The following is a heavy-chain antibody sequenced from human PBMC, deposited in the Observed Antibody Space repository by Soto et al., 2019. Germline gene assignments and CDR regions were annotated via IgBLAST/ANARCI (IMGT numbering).Heavy chain of an antibody. J-gene: IGHJ6*02. CDR1: GGSISSGGYY. CDR3: ARDSDYGSGYYYYCGMDV. V-gene: IGHV4-31*03. D-gene: IGHD3-10*01. Sequence: QVQLQESGPGLVKPSQTLSLTCTVSGGSISSGGYYWSWIRQHPGKGPEWIGYIYYSGSNYYNPSLKSRVTISVDTSKNHFSLKLSSVTAADTAVYYCARDSDYGSGYYYYCGMDVWGQGTTVTVSS. CDR2: IYYSGSN.